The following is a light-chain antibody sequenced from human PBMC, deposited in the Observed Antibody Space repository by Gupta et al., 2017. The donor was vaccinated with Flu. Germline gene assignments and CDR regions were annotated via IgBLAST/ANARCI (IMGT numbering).Light chain of an antibody. Sequence: TATSTSGGDNSGSESVNWYQQKPGQAPAPVVFDDNDRRAGSTDRGSGSNAGNTATMTISRVEAGEGAADFCEVDEDTRDHHLYVFGTGTKVTVL. J-gene: IGLJ1*01. CDR3: EVDEDTRDHHLYV. V-gene: IGLV3-21*02. CDR2: DDN. CDR1: NSGSES.